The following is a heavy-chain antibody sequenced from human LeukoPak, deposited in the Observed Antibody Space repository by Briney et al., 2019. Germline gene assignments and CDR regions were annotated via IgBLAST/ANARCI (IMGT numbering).Heavy chain of an antibody. Sequence: ASVKVSCKASGYTFTSYYMHWVRQAPGQGLEWMGIINPSGGSTSYAQKFQGRVTMTRDTSTSTVYMELSSLRSEDTAVYYCARLYSVRQLEPTTEWFDPWGQGTLVTVSS. V-gene: IGHV1-46*01. CDR2: INPSGGST. CDR1: GYTFTSYY. D-gene: IGHD1-1*01. J-gene: IGHJ5*02. CDR3: ARLYSVRQLEPTTEWFDP.